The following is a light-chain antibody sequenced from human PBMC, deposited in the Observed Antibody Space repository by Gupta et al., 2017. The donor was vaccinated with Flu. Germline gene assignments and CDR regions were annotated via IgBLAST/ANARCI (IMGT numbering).Light chain of an antibody. CDR3: QQENNCPIA. J-gene: IGKJ4*01. V-gene: IGKV3-15*01. CDR1: QSVSTN. CDR2: GSS. Sequence: EIVMTQSPATLSVSPGEIPTLSCRASQSVSTNFAWYQQKPGQAPMLLIYGSSTRATGFPARFSGSGSGTEFTLTISSRQSDDFAIYYCQQENNCPIAFGGGTKVDVK.